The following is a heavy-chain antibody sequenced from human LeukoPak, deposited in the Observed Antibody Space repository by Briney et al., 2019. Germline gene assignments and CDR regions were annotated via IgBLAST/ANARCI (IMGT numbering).Heavy chain of an antibody. CDR3: ARRPWGFPPNVAFDI. D-gene: IGHD7-27*01. CDR1: GGSIISSDYH. J-gene: IGHJ3*02. Sequence: PSETLSLTCTVSGGSIISSDYHWGWVRQPPGKGLEWIGTISYSGNTDYNPSLRSRVTISVDTSKNQFSLKLSSVTAADTAVYYCARRPWGFPPNVAFDIWGQRTMVTVSS. V-gene: IGHV4-39*01. CDR2: ISYSGNT.